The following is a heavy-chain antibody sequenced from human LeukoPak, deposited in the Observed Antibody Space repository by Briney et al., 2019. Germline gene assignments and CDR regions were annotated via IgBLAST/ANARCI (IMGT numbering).Heavy chain of an antibody. CDR3: ARSQRSSNYYGMDV. J-gene: IGHJ6*02. V-gene: IGHV1-69*13. CDR1: GYTFTGYY. CDR2: IVPIFGTA. D-gene: IGHD1-26*01. Sequence: ASVKVSCKASGYTFTGYYMHWVRQAPGQGLEWMGGIVPIFGTANYAQKFQGRVTITADESTSTAYMELSSLRSEDTAVYYCARSQRSSNYYGMDVWGQGTTVTVSS.